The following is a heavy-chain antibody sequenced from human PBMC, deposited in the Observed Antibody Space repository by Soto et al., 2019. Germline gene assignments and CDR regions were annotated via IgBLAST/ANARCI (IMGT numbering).Heavy chain of an antibody. CDR3: VRVGSAYNLDC. V-gene: IGHV3-72*01. D-gene: IGHD6-19*01. CDR1: GFTLSDHY. J-gene: IGHJ4*02. CDR2: TRNKANSYTT. Sequence: GGSLRLSCAASGFTLSDHYMDWVRQAPGKGLEWIGRTRNKANSYTTEYAASVKGRFTISRDDSQRSLYLQMNSLKTEDTAVYHCVRVGSAYNLDCWGQGTLVTVSS.